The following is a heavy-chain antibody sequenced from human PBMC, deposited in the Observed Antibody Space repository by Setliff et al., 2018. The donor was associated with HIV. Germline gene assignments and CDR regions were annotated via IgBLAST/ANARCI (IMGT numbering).Heavy chain of an antibody. CDR2: IHHAGST. V-gene: IGHV4-38-2*01. CDR1: GYSISSNFL. CDR3: ARHDCGGNCDINWFDP. J-gene: IGHJ5*02. Sequence: LSLTCAVSGYSISSNFLWGWVRRPPGQGLEWIGSIHHAGSTYYNPSLKSRVRISLDTSKNQFSLKLSSVTAADTAVYYCARHDCGGNCDINWFDPWGQGTLVTVSS. D-gene: IGHD2-21*02.